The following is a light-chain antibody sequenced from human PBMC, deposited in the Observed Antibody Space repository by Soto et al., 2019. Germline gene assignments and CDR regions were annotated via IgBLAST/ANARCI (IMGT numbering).Light chain of an antibody. J-gene: IGKJ4*01. CDR1: QGISSW. CDR3: QQANSFPFT. Sequence: DIQMTQSPSSVSASVGDRVTITGRASQGISSWLGWYQKKPGKAPKLLIYAASSLQSGVQSRFSGSGSGTDFTLTISSLQPEDFATYYCQQANSFPFTFGGGTKVEIK. CDR2: AAS. V-gene: IGKV1D-12*01.